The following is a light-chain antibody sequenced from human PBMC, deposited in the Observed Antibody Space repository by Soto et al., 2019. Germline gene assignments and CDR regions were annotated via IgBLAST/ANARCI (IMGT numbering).Light chain of an antibody. V-gene: IGKV1-33*01. CDR3: QHYHDLRWA. CDR2: AAS. Sequence: DIQMTQSPSSLSASVGDRVTITCQANKDIKNYLNWYQQRPGKAPKLLIYAASILETGVPSRFSGSGSGTYFTFTISSLQPEDVATYYCQHYHDLRWAFGQGPKVAIK. CDR1: KDIKNY. J-gene: IGKJ1*01.